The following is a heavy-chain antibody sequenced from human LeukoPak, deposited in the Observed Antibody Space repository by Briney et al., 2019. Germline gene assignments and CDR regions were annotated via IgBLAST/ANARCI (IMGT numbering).Heavy chain of an antibody. V-gene: IGHV3-11*01. CDR1: GFTFSDYY. D-gene: IGHD3-22*01. CDR2: ISSSGSTI. CDR3: ARDRKKDYYDSSGSLDY. J-gene: IGHJ4*02. Sequence: PGGSLRLSCAASGFTFSDYYMSWIRQAPGKGLEWVSYISSSGSTIYYAGSVKGRFTISRDNAKNSLYLQMNSLRAEDTAVYYCARDRKKDYYDSSGSLDYWGQGTLVTVSS.